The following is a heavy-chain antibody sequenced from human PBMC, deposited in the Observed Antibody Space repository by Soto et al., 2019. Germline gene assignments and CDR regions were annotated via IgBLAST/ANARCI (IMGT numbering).Heavy chain of an antibody. CDR2: IYWADDK. D-gene: IGHD4-17*01. J-gene: IGHJ4*02. V-gene: IGHV2-5*02. Sequence: QITLKESGPTLAKPTQTLTLTCTFSGFSLSTSGMGVGWIRQPRRKALEGLALIYWADDKRSSPSLKSRLTITKDTSKNHVVLTMPHMAPVHISTYYCAHRLAASNYGDYEPISSFDSWGQRTLVTVSS. CDR1: GFSLSTSGMG. CDR3: AHRLAASNYGDYEPISSFDS.